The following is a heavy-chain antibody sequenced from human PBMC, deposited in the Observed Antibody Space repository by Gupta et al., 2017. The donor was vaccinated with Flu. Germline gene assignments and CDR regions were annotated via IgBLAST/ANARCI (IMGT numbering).Heavy chain of an antibody. CDR1: GFTFRNAW. CDR3: TTTDTVAGLDY. CDR2: IKSKTDGGTT. V-gene: IGHV3-15*01. J-gene: IGHJ4*02. Sequence: EVQLVESGGGLVKHGGYLRLSCAASGFTFRNAWMSWVRQAPATGLEGVGRIKSKTDGGTTDYAAPVKGRFTISRDDSKNTLYLQRHSLKTVDTAVYYCTTTDTVAGLDYWGQGTLVTVSS. D-gene: IGHD6-19*01.